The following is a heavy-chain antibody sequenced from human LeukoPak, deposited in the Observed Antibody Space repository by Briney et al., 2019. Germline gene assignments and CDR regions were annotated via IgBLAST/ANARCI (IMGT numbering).Heavy chain of an antibody. CDR2: IWYEGSKR. J-gene: IGHJ3*02. V-gene: IGHV3-30*02. CDR3: AKSEMSTGHAFDI. Sequence: GGSLRLSCTAAGFTFSSYGMHWVRQAPGKGLEWVAFIWYEGSKRNHGDFVKGRFTISRDNSKNTLYLQMNSLRVEDTAVYYCAKSEMSTGHAFDIWGQGTMVTVSS. CDR1: GFTFSSYG.